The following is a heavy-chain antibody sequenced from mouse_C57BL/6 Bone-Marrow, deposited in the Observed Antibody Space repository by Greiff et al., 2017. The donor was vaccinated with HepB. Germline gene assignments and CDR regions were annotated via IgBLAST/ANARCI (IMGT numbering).Heavy chain of an antibody. Sequence: QVHVKQPGAELVMPGASVKLSCKASGYTFTSYWMHWVKQRPGQGLEWIGEIDPSDSYTNYNQKFKGKSTLTVDKSSSTAYMQLSSLTSEDSAVYYCARRLGDWYFDVWGTGTTVTVSS. J-gene: IGHJ1*03. D-gene: IGHD3-2*02. V-gene: IGHV1-69*01. CDR3: ARRLGDWYFDV. CDR1: GYTFTSYW. CDR2: IDPSDSYT.